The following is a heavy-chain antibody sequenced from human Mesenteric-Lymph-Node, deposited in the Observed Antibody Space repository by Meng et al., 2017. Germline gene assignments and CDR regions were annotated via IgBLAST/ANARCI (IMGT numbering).Heavy chain of an antibody. Sequence: VQLVESGGGVVQPGGSLRLSCAASGFTVSSNSMSWVRQAPGKGLEWVSVITAAGITYYADSVKGRFSISRDTSKNTVYLQMNSLRAEDTAIYYCAKLVRNWGQGTLVTVSS. J-gene: IGHJ4*02. V-gene: IGHV3-23*04. CDR1: GFTVSSNS. CDR3: AKLVRN. CDR2: ITAAGIT.